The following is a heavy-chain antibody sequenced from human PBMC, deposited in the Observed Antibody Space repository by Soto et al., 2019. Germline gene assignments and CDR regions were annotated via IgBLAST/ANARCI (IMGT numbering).Heavy chain of an antibody. D-gene: IGHD6-13*01. CDR3: ARERVAAGGTHDAIDI. J-gene: IGHJ3*02. CDR1: GLSVSTNY. Sequence: EVQLVESGGDLIQPGGSLRLSCAASGLSVSTNYMTWVRQAPGKGLEWVSLIFADGRTYYADSVKGRFTISRDNSKNTLDLQMNSLSAEDTGVYYCARERVAAGGTHDAIDIWGQGTVVTVSS. CDR2: IFADGRT. V-gene: IGHV3-53*01.